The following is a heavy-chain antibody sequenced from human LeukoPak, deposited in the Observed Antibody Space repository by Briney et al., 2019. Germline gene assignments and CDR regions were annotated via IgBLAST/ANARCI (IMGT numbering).Heavy chain of an antibody. Sequence: GGSLRLSCAASGFTVSDNYTSWVRQAPGKGLEWVSAISGGGSTYYADSVKGRFIISRDNSRNTVYLQLNSLRAEDTAVYYCARGGDTIGSIRSPFDIWGQGTMVTVSS. V-gene: IGHV3-53*01. CDR2: ISGGGST. CDR3: ARGGDTIGSIRSPFDI. CDR1: GFTVSDNY. J-gene: IGHJ3*02. D-gene: IGHD3-22*01.